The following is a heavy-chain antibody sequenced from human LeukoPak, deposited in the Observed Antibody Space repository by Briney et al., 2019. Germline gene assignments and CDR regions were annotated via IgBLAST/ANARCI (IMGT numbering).Heavy chain of an antibody. CDR3: AREVYYYDSSGYFFG. CDR1: GFTLSTYW. J-gene: IGHJ4*02. CDR2: IKQDGSEK. Sequence: GGSLRLSCAASGFTLSTYWMSWVRQVPGKGLEWVANIKQDGSEKYYVDSVKGRFTISRDNAKNSLYLQMNSLRAEDTAVYYCAREVYYYDSSGYFFGWGQGTLVTVSS. D-gene: IGHD3-22*01. V-gene: IGHV3-7*01.